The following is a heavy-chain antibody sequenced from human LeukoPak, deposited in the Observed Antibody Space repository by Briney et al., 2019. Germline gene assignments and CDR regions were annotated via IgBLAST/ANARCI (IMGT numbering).Heavy chain of an antibody. J-gene: IGHJ5*02. D-gene: IGHD4-17*01. Sequence: GESLKISCKGSGYSFARYWIGWVRQMPGKGLGWMGIIYPGDSETRYSPSFQGQVTISADKSISTAYLQWSSLKASDTAIYYCARQRDYGVQSGFDPWGQGTLVTVSS. CDR2: IYPGDSET. CDR1: GYSFARYW. V-gene: IGHV5-51*01. CDR3: ARQRDYGVQSGFDP.